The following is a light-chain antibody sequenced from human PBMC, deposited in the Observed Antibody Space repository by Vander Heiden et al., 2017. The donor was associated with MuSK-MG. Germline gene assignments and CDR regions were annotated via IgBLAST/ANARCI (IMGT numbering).Light chain of an antibody. Sequence: HSALTQEASVSGTVGQKVTLSCTGDSNNIGYYDVGWFQQISHGAPKTVIFGNSLPSGIPDRFAGSKSGTTASRTISGLQPEDEADYDCSTWDNGLSAQVFGGGTKLTLL. CDR2: GNS. CDR1: SNNIGYYD. V-gene: IGLV1-36*01. J-gene: IGLJ3*02. CDR3: STWDNGLSAQV.